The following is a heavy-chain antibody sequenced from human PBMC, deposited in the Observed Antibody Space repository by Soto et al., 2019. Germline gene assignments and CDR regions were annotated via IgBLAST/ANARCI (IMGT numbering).Heavy chain of an antibody. CDR2: ISVSGGST. V-gene: IGHV3-23*01. Sequence: GGSLRLSCAASGFTFSSYGMSWVRQAPGKGLEWVSAISVSGGSTYYADSVKGRFTISRDNSKNTLYLQMNSLRAEDTAVYYCAKDGLGAYSYGSYYFDYWGQGTLVTVSS. J-gene: IGHJ4*02. CDR1: GFTFSSYG. D-gene: IGHD5-18*01. CDR3: AKDGLGAYSYGSYYFDY.